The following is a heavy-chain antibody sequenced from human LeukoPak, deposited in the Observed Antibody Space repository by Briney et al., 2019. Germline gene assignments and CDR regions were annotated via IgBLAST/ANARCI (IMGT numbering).Heavy chain of an antibody. CDR1: GFTFSSYA. D-gene: IGHD5-18*01. V-gene: IGHV3-23*01. CDR2: ISGSGGST. J-gene: IGHJ5*02. Sequence: GASLRLSCAASGFTFSSYAMSWVRQAPGKGLEWVSAISGSGGSTYYADSVKGRFTISRDNSKNTLYLQMNSLRAEDTAVYYCAKDLQAGHSYVNWFDPWGQGTLVTVSS. CDR3: AKDLQAGHSYVNWFDP.